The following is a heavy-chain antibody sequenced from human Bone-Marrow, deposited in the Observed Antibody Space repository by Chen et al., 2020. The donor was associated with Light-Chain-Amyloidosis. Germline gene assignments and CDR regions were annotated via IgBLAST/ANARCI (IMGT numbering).Heavy chain of an antibody. J-gene: IGHJ3*02. CDR1: GFAFSSYA. Sequence: EVQLVESGGGLLQRGGSLRLSCAASGFAFSSYAMSWVRQAPGKGLEGVSTISGSGGSRYYGDSVKGRLTISRCNSKNALFLQMNSLRAEDTAVYYCAKDISYDDILPGYPADAFDIWGQGTMVTVSS. V-gene: IGHV3-23*04. CDR3: AKDISYDDILPGYPADAFDI. D-gene: IGHD3-9*01. CDR2: ISGSGGSR.